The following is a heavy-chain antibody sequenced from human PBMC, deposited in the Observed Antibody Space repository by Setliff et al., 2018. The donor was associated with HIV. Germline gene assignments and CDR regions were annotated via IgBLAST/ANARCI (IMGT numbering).Heavy chain of an antibody. CDR2: IYTSGST. J-gene: IGHJ4*02. Sequence: SETLSLTCTVSGGSISSGSYYWSWIRQPAGKGLEWIGHIYTSGSTKYNPSLESRVTISVDTSKNQFSLKLSSVTAADTAVYYCARGGRGYMYGWGRGTLVTVSS. D-gene: IGHD5-18*01. V-gene: IGHV4-61*09. CDR3: ARGGRGYMYG. CDR1: GGSISSGSYY.